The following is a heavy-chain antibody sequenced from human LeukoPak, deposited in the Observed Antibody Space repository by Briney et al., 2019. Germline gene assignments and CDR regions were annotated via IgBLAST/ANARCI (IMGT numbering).Heavy chain of an antibody. D-gene: IGHD6-13*01. J-gene: IGHJ4*02. V-gene: IGHV4-39*07. CDR2: IYYSGST. CDR1: GGSISTSSYY. Sequence: SEILSLTCTVSGGSISTSSYYWGWIRQPPGKGLEWIGSIYYSGSTYYNPSLKSRVTISVDTSKNQFSLKLSSVTAADTAVYYCAGGIAAAADYWGQGTLVTVSS. CDR3: AGGIAAAADY.